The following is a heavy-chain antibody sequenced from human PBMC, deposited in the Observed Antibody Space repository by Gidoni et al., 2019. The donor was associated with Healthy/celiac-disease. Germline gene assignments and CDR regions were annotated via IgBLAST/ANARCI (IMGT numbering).Heavy chain of an antibody. Sequence: QAQLVQSGAEVKKPGASVKVSCKASGSTFTSYGISWVRQAPGQWLAWMGWISAYNSNTNYAQKLQGRVTMTTDTSTSTAYMELRGLRADDTAVYYCARVPYSSGLGWFDPWGQGTLVTVSS. V-gene: IGHV1-18*01. J-gene: IGHJ5*02. CDR2: ISAYNSNT. CDR3: ARVPYSSGLGWFDP. D-gene: IGHD6-19*01. CDR1: GSTFTSYG.